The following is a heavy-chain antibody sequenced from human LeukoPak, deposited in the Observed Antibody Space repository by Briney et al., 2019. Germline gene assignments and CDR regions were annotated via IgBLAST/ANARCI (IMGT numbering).Heavy chain of an antibody. V-gene: IGHV1-2*06. CDR1: GYTFTGYY. CDR2: INPNSGGT. J-gene: IGHJ5*02. Sequence: ASVNVSCKASGYTFTGYYMHWVRQAPGQGLEWMGRINPNSGGTNYAQKFQGRVTMTRDTSISTAYMELSRLRSDDTAVYYCARDPITIFGVVIVSNWFDPWGQGTLVTVSS. CDR3: ARDPITIFGVVIVSNWFDP. D-gene: IGHD3-3*01.